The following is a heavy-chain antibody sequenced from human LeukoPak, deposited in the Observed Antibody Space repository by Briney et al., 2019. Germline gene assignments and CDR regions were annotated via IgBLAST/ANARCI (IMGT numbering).Heavy chain of an antibody. CDR3: AREDGGAAAGWFDP. V-gene: IGHV4-59*12. D-gene: IGHD6-13*01. Sequence: KPSETLSLTCTVSGGSISSYYWSWIRQPPGKGLEWIGYIYYSGSTNYNPSLKSRVTISVDTSKNQFSLKLSSVTAADTAVYYCAREDGGAAAGWFDPWGQGTLVTVSS. J-gene: IGHJ5*02. CDR2: IYYSGST. CDR1: GGSISSYY.